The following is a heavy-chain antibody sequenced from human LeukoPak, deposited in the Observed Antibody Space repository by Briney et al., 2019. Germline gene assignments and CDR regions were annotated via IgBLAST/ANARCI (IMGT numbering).Heavy chain of an antibody. CDR2: ISSGGDIM. CDR3: AREGMAVAGTTFGYYYYYMDV. Sequence: GGSLRLSCAASGFTFSDYSMNWVRQAPGKGLQWVSYISSGGDIMHYADSVKGRFTSSRDNAKNSGYLEMNSLGAEDTALYYCAREGMAVAGTTFGYYYYYMDVWGKGTTVTVSS. D-gene: IGHD6-19*01. CDR1: GFTFSDYS. J-gene: IGHJ6*03. V-gene: IGHV3-48*04.